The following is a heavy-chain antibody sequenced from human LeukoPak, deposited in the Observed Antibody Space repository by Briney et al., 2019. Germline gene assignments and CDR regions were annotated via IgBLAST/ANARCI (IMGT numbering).Heavy chain of an antibody. J-gene: IGHJ4*02. CDR3: ARDPGVGSFDY. Sequence: GGSLRLSCAASGFTFSSYGMHWVRQAPGKGLEWLAVIWYDGSNKYYADSVKGRFTISRDNSKNTLYLQMNSLRAEDTAVYYCARDPGVGSFDYWGQGTLVTVSS. D-gene: IGHD2-15*01. CDR2: IWYDGSNK. V-gene: IGHV3-33*01. CDR1: GFTFSSYG.